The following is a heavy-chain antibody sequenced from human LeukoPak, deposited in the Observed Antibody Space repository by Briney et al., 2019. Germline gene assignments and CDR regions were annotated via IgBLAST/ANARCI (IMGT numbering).Heavy chain of an antibody. CDR1: GGSISSSSYY. J-gene: IGHJ3*02. D-gene: IGHD3-10*01. V-gene: IGHV4-39*07. CDR2: IYYSGST. CDR3: ASMGRGLAFDI. Sequence: SETLSLTCTVSGGSISSSSYYWGWTRQPPGKGLEWIGSIYYSGSTYYNPSLKSRVTISVDTSKNQFSLKLSSVTAADTAVYYCASMGRGLAFDIWGQGTMVTVSS.